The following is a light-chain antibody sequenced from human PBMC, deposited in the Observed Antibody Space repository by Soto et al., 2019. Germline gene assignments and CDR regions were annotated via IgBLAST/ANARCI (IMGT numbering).Light chain of an antibody. CDR2: DVS. CDR1: SSDVGGYNY. Sequence: QSALTQPRSVSGSPGQSVTISCTGTSSDVGGYNYVSWYQQHPGKAPKLMIYDVSKRPSGVPDRFSGSKSGNTASLTISGRQAEYEADYYCCSYAGSYTLVFGGGTEVTVL. V-gene: IGLV2-11*01. CDR3: CSYAGSYTLV. J-gene: IGLJ2*01.